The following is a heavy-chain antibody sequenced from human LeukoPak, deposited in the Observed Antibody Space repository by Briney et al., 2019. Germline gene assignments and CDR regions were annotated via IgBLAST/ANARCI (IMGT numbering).Heavy chain of an antibody. D-gene: IGHD3-22*01. V-gene: IGHV4-4*08. CDR1: GGSMFSYY. CDR2: IYSSGIT. Sequence: PSETLSLTCTVSGGSMFSYYWNWIRQPPGKGLEWIGYIYSSGITNYSPSPRSRGTISVATSRNHFPLRLTSVSAADTAIYYCARRAYYDSSGYHPTSGYFDLWGRGTLVTVSS. CDR3: ARRAYYDSSGYHPTSGYFDL. J-gene: IGHJ2*01.